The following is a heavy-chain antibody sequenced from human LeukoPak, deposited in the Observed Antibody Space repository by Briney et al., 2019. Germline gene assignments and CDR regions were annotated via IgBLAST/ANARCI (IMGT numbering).Heavy chain of an antibody. J-gene: IGHJ4*02. CDR3: ARVEVVPAAPDY. V-gene: IGHV4-38-2*01. D-gene: IGHD2-2*01. Sequence: ASETLSLTCAVSGYSISSGYYWGWIRQPPGKGLEWIGSIYHSGSTYYNPSLKSRVTISVDTSKNQFSLKLSPVTAADTAVYYCARVEVVPAAPDYWGQGTLVTVSS. CDR2: IYHSGST. CDR1: GYSISSGYY.